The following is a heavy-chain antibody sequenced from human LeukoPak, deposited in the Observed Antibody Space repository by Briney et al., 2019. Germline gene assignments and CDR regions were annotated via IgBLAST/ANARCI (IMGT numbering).Heavy chain of an antibody. Sequence: ASVKVSCKASGYTFTSYYMHWVRQAPGQGLEWMGIINPSGGSTGYAQKFQGRVTMTRDTSTSTVYMELSSLRSEDTAVYYCARDFKGYYDSSGYYKRGGPAFDYWGQGTLVTVSS. V-gene: IGHV1-46*01. CDR3: ARDFKGYYDSSGYYKRGGPAFDY. CDR2: INPSGGST. CDR1: GYTFTSYY. D-gene: IGHD3-22*01. J-gene: IGHJ4*02.